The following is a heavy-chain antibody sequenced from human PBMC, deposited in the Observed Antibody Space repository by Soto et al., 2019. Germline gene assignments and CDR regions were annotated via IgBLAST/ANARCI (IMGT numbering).Heavy chain of an antibody. V-gene: IGHV3-74*01. CDR3: ARDGSAATIDFDY. J-gene: IGHJ4*02. D-gene: IGHD5-12*01. CDR1: GFTFSSYW. CDR2: INSDGSST. Sequence: SGGSLRLSCAASGFTFSSYWMYWVRQAPGKGLVWVSHINSDGSSTTHADSVKGRFTISRDNATNTLYLQMNSLRAEDTAVYYCARDGSAATIDFDYWGQGTLVTVSS.